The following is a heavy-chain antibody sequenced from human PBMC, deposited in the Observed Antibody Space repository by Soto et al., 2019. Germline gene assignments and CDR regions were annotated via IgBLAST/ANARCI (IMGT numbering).Heavy chain of an antibody. CDR1: GGSISSYY. Sequence: PSDTLSLTFTVSGGSISSYYWSWILQAAGNVVDWIGYIYYSGSTNYNPSLKSRVTMTRDTSISTAYMELSRLRSDNTAVYYCARKITYYDFWSGQRFDAFDIWGQGTMVTVSS. V-gene: IGHV4-59*07. CDR3: ARKITYYDFWSGQRFDAFDI. D-gene: IGHD3-3*01. J-gene: IGHJ3*02. CDR2: IYYSGST.